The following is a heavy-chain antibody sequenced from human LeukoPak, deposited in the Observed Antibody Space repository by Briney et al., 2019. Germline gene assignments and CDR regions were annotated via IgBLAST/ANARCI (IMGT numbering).Heavy chain of an antibody. D-gene: IGHD5-18*01. CDR3: AKVYGSYGYGAEFDY. V-gene: IGHV3-48*04. CDR1: GFTFSSYS. Sequence: GGSLRLSCAASGFTFSSYSMNWVRQAPGKGLEWVSYISSSSSTIYYADSVKGRFTISRDNAKNSLYLQMNSLRAEDTAVYYCAKVYGSYGYGAEFDYWGQGTLVTVSS. J-gene: IGHJ4*02. CDR2: ISSSSSTI.